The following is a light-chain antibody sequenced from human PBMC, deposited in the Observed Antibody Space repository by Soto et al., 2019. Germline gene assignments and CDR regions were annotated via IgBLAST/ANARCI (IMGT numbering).Light chain of an antibody. V-gene: IGLV1-36*01. J-gene: IGLJ2*01. CDR2: YDD. CDR1: SSNVGNNA. CDR3: AAWDDRLDGVV. Sequence: QSVLTQPPSVSVAPRQRVTISCSGSSSNVGNNAVSWYQQFPGKAPKLLIYYDDVLPSGVSDRFSGSKSGTSASLAISGLQSEDEADYYCAAWDDRLDGVVFGGGTKLTVL.